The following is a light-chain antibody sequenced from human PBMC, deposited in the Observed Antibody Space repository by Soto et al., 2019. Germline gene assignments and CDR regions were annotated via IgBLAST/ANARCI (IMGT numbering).Light chain of an antibody. Sequence: AIRMTQSPSSFSASTGDRVTITCRASQGISSYLAWYQQKPGKAPKRLIYAASTLQSGVPSRFSGSGSGTDFTLTISCLQSEDFATYYCQQYYSYPRTFGQGTKVDIK. V-gene: IGKV1-8*01. CDR3: QQYYSYPRT. CDR1: QGISSY. CDR2: AAS. J-gene: IGKJ1*01.